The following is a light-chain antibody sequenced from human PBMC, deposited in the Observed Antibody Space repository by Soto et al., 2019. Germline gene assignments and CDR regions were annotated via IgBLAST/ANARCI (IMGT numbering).Light chain of an antibody. CDR3: AAWDDGLNGFWV. CDR1: SSNIGSNT. V-gene: IGLV1-44*01. CDR2: SNN. J-gene: IGLJ1*01. Sequence: QSLLTQPPSASVTPGQRVAISCSGSSSNIGSNTVNWYQQLPGTAPKVLIYSNNQRPSGVPDRFSGSKSGTSASLAISGLQSEDEADYYCAAWDDGLNGFWVFGTGTKVTVL.